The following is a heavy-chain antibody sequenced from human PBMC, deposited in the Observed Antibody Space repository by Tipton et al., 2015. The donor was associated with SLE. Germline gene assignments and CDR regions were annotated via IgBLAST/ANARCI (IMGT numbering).Heavy chain of an antibody. CDR3: ARVKMERGGLFEY. V-gene: IGHV4-61*05. CDR1: GNSVSSRNYL. Sequence: TLSLTCAVSGNSVSSRNYLWGWIRQPPGKTLEWIGAFYYNVNTDYNPSLKGRVIISVDKSKNQFSLRLTSVTAADTAVYYCARVKMERGGLFEYWSQGIPVTVSS. CDR2: FYYNVNT. J-gene: IGHJ4*02. D-gene: IGHD1-1*01.